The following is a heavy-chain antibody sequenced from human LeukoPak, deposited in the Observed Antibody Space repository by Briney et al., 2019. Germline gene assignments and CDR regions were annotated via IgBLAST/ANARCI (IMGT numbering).Heavy chain of an antibody. V-gene: IGHV3-15*01. CDR3: VTYEIAYSFGA. D-gene: IGHD2-21*01. J-gene: IGHJ5*02. Sequence: PGGSLRLSCAASGVPFITAWMNWVRQAPGKGLEWVGRIKSNAGGGTSDYAAIAEGRFLISRDDSKNTLFLHMNSLKVEDTAIYYCVTYEIAYSFGAWGQGTPVTVSS. CDR2: IKSNAGGGTS. CDR1: GVPFITAW.